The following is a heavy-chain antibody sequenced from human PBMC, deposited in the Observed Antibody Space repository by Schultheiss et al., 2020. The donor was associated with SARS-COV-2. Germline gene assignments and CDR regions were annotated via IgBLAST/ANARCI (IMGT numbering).Heavy chain of an antibody. CDR3: ARGGQWLVQQRHFDY. J-gene: IGHJ4*02. Sequence: GESLKISCAASGFTFSSYAMHWVRQAPGKGLEWVAVISYDGSNKYYADSVKGRFTISRDNSKNTLYLQMNSLRAEDTAVYYCARGGQWLVQQRHFDYWGQGTLVTVPS. CDR2: ISYDGSNK. D-gene: IGHD6-19*01. CDR1: GFTFSSYA. V-gene: IGHV3-30*07.